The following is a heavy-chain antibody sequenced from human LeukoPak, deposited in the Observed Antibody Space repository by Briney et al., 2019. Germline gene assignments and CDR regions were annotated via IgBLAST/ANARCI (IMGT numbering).Heavy chain of an antibody. CDR3: ARAGVGLLEWLSTDFGEYYFDY. V-gene: IGHV4-59*01. CDR1: GGSISSYY. J-gene: IGHJ4*02. Sequence: SETLSLTCTVPGGSISSYYWRWIRQPPGKGLAWIGYIYYSGSTNYNPSLKSRVTISVDTSKNQFSLKLSSVTAADTAVYYCARAGVGLLEWLSTDFGEYYFDYWGQGTLVTVSS. CDR2: IYYSGST. D-gene: IGHD3-3*01.